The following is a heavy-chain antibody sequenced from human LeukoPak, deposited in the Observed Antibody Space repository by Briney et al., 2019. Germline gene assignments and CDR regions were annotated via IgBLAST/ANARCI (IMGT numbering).Heavy chain of an antibody. CDR1: GYTFTSYY. CDR2: IIPIFGTA. Sequence: SVKVSCKASGYTFTSYYMHWVRQAPGQGLEWMGGIIPIFGTANYAQKFQVRVTITTDESTSTAYMELSSLRSEDTAVYYCARGSGGKALHWFDPWGQGTLVTVSS. D-gene: IGHD4-23*01. J-gene: IGHJ5*02. V-gene: IGHV1-69*05. CDR3: ARGSGGKALHWFDP.